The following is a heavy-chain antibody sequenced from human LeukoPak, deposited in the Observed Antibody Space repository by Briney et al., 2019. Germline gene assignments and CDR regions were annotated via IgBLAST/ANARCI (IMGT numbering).Heavy chain of an antibody. D-gene: IGHD2-2*01. CDR3: ARDCPQASTSCHEGVDY. CDR1: GFTFSSYS. J-gene: IGHJ4*02. Sequence: GGSLRLSCAAPGFTFSSYSMNWVRQASGKGLEWVSSISSSSSYIYYADSLKGRFTISRDNAKNSLYLQMNSLRAEDTAVYYCARDCPQASTSCHEGVDYWGQGTLVTVSS. V-gene: IGHV3-21*01. CDR2: ISSSSSYI.